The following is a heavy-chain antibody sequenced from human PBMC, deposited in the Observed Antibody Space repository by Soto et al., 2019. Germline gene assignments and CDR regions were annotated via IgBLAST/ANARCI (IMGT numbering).Heavy chain of an antibody. CDR2: TGTAGDT. D-gene: IGHD2-8*02. Sequence: QPGGSLRLSCEASGFTFSGFDMHWVRQPTGKGLEWVSTTGTAGDTYYAVSVKGRFTISRDNSKNTLYLQMNSLRAEDTAVYYCAKYSSGLAVYAIHFDYWGQGTLVTVSS. V-gene: IGHV3-13*01. J-gene: IGHJ4*02. CDR1: GFTFSGFD. CDR3: AKYSSGLAVYAIHFDY.